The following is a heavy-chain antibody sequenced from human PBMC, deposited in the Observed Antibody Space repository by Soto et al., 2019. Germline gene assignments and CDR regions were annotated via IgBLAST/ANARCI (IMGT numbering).Heavy chain of an antibody. D-gene: IGHD3-3*01. CDR1: GFTFTSSA. V-gene: IGHV1-58*02. J-gene: IGHJ6*03. Sequence: GASVKVSCKASGFTFTSSAMQWVRQARGQRLEWIGWIVVGSGNTNYAQKFQERVTITRDMSTSTAYMELSSLRFEDTAVYYCAADVALRFLEWSPPHMDVWGKGTTVTVSS. CDR2: IVVGSGNT. CDR3: AADVALRFLEWSPPHMDV.